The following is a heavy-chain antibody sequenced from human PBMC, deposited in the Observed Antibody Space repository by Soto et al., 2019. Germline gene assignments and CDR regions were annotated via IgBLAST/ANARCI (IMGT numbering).Heavy chain of an antibody. D-gene: IGHD3-22*01. Sequence: SETLSLTCTVSGVSISSYYWSWIRQPPGKGLEWIGNVYYSGSTNYNPSLKSRVTISVDTSKNQFSLKLSSVTAADTAIYYCTTDSYITSIIVRFDYWGHGTLVTVSS. CDR1: GVSISSYY. V-gene: IGHV4-59*01. CDR3: TTDSYITSIIVRFDY. J-gene: IGHJ4*01. CDR2: VYYSGST.